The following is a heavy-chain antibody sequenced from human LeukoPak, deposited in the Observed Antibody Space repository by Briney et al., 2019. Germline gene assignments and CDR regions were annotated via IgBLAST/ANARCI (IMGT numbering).Heavy chain of an antibody. D-gene: IGHD3-10*01. J-gene: IGHJ4*02. CDR3: AKDQFIRTGRAQDY. CDR2: ISGSGGST. Sequence: PGGSLRLSCAASGFTFSSYAMSWVRQAPGKGLEWVSAISGSGGSTYYADSVKGRFTISRDNSKNTLYLQMNSLRAEDTAVYYCAKDQFIRTGRAQDYWGQGTLVTVSS. CDR1: GFTFSSYA. V-gene: IGHV3-23*01.